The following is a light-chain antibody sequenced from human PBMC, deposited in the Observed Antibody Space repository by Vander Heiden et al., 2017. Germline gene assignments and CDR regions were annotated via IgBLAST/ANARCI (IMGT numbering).Light chain of an antibody. CDR2: EVS. Sequence: QSAPTQPASVSGSRGQSITISCTGTSSNVGIFNLVSWYQQHPGKAPKLMISEVSKRPSGVSNRFSGSKSGTTASLTISGLQAEDEADYYCCSYAGSNTLLFGGGTKLTVL. J-gene: IGLJ2*01. CDR3: CSYAGSNTLL. CDR1: SSNVGIFNL. V-gene: IGLV2-23*02.